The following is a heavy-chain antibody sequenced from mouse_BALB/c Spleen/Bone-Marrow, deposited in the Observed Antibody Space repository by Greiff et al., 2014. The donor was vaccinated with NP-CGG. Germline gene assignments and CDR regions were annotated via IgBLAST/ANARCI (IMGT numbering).Heavy chain of an antibody. D-gene: IGHD1-1*01. CDR1: GINIKDTY. CDR3: ACTIDERYYDY. CDR2: IDPANGNT. J-gene: IGHJ2*01. Sequence: EVQLQQSGAELVRPGASVKLSCTASGINIKDTYLHWVKQRPEQGLEWIGRIDPANGNTKYDPKFQGKATITADTSSNTAYLQLSSQTSEDTAVYYCACTIDERYYDYWGQGTTLTVSS. V-gene: IGHV14-3*02.